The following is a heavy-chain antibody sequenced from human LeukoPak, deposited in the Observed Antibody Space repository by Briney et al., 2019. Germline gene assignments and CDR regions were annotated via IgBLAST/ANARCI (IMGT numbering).Heavy chain of an antibody. Sequence: ASLKVSCKASGDTLTGYNFHSVRQAPGERVEWMGWINPNSAGTNYAQKFLGGVTLTWDTSISTAYMELNRLTSDDTAVYYCATSAGDYRAGHYYYMGVWGKGTSVTVSS. CDR1: GDTLTGYN. J-gene: IGHJ6*03. D-gene: IGHD4-11*01. CDR2: INPNSAGT. CDR3: ATSAGDYRAGHYYYMGV. V-gene: IGHV1-2*02.